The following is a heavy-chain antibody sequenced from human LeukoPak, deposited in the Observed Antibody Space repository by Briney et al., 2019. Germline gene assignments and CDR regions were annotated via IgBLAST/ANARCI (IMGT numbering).Heavy chain of an antibody. J-gene: IGHJ3*02. CDR1: GGSISSGGYY. V-gene: IGHV4-31*03. Sequence: SETLSLTCTVSGGSISSGGYYWSWIRQHPGKGLEWLGYIYYSGSTYYNPSLKSRVTISVDTSKNQFSLKLSSVTAADTAVYYCARVKGYNRAFDIWGQGTMVTVSS. CDR3: ARVKGYNRAFDI. CDR2: IYYSGST. D-gene: IGHD5-24*01.